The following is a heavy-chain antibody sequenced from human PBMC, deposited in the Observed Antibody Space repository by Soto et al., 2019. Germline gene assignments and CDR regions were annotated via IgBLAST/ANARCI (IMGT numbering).Heavy chain of an antibody. Sequence: ASVKVSCKVSGYTLTELSMHWVRQAPGKGLEWMGGFDPEDGETIYAQKFQGRVTMTEDTSTDTAYMELSSLRSEDTAVYYCATVGVGVVVPAADYYYYYMDVWGKGTTVTVSS. J-gene: IGHJ6*03. CDR3: ATVGVGVVVPAADYYYYYMDV. CDR1: GYTLTELS. D-gene: IGHD2-2*01. CDR2: FDPEDGET. V-gene: IGHV1-24*01.